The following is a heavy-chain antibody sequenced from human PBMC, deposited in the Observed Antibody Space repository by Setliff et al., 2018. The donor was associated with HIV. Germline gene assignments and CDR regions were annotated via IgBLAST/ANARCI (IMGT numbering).Heavy chain of an antibody. CDR3: ARTRGRALVSYYFDS. CDR2: VSNTGTT. V-gene: IGHV4-59*01. CDR1: AGSISAYY. Sequence: SETMSLTCSVSAGSISAYYWSWVRQSPGRGLEWIGYVSNTGTTSYNPSLNSRVTMSLDTSRDQFSLKLSSVTAADTAVYYCARTRGRALVSYYFDSWGQGRLVTVSS. D-gene: IGHD1-26*01. J-gene: IGHJ4*02.